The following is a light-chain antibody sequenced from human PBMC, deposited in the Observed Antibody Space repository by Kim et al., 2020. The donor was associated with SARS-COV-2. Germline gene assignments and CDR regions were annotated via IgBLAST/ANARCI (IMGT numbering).Light chain of an antibody. CDR2: GKN. CDR1: SLRSYY. V-gene: IGLV3-19*01. Sequence: SSELTQDPAVSVALGQTVRITCQGDSLRSYYATWYQQKPGQAPILVIYGKNNRPSGNPDRFSGSSSGNTASLTITGTQAGDEADYYCNSRASNDNVVFGG. J-gene: IGLJ2*01. CDR3: NSRASNDNVV.